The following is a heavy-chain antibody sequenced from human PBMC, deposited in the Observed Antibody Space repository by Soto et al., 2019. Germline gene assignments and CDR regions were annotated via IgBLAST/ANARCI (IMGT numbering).Heavy chain of an antibody. CDR3: AGTKSYDFWSGYYRTPHLFDY. V-gene: IGHV4-34*01. CDR2: INHSGST. Sequence: PSETLSLTCAVYGGSFSGYYWSWIRQPPGKGLEWIGEINHSGSTNYNPSLKSRVTISVDTSKNQFSLKLSSVTAADTAVYYCAGTKSYDFWSGYYRTPHLFDYWGQGTLVTVSS. D-gene: IGHD3-3*01. CDR1: GGSFSGYY. J-gene: IGHJ4*02.